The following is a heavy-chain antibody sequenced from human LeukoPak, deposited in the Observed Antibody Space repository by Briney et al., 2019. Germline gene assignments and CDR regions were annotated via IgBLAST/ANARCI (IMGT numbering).Heavy chain of an antibody. CDR1: GGSISSGDYY. V-gene: IGHV4-30-4*08. CDR2: IYYSGST. J-gene: IGHJ4*02. CDR3: ARSDYDFWSGYHYYFDY. D-gene: IGHD3-3*01. Sequence: SETLSLTCTVSGGSISSGDYYWSWIRQPPGKGLEWIGYIYYSGSTYYNPSLKSRVTISVDTSKNQFSLKLSSVTAADTAVYYCARSDYDFWSGYHYYFDYWGQGTLVTVSS.